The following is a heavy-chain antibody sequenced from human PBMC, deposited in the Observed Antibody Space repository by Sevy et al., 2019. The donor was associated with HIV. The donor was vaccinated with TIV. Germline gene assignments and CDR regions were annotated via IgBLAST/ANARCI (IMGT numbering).Heavy chain of an antibody. V-gene: IGHV4-59*01. Sequence: SETLSLTCSVSGGSSSSYFWTWVRQSPGKGLEWIGNIYFTGNTDYSPSLKSRVTLSLDTSKSQFSLTLKPVTAADTAISFCARDSTTRPRVLDYWGQGTLVTVSS. CDR2: IYFTGNT. CDR3: ARDSTTRPRVLDY. CDR1: GGSSSSYF. D-gene: IGHD1-1*01. J-gene: IGHJ4*02.